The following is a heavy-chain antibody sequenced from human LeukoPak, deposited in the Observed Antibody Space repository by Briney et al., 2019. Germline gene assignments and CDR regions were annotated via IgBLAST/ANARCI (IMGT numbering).Heavy chain of an antibody. CDR2: ISSSSSYI. J-gene: IGHJ4*02. CDR3: ASDPYYYDSSGFYFDY. D-gene: IGHD3-22*01. V-gene: IGHV3-21*01. Sequence: GGSLRLSCAASGFTFSSYSMNWVRQAPGKGLEWVSSISSSSSYIYYADSVKGRFTISRDNAKNSLYLQMNSLRAEDTAVYYCASDPYYYDSSGFYFDYWGQGTLVTVSS. CDR1: GFTFSSYS.